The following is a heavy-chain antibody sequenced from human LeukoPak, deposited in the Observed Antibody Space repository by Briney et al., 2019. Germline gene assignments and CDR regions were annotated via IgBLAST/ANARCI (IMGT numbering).Heavy chain of an antibody. J-gene: IGHJ4*02. D-gene: IGHD3-16*01. CDR1: GLSISDSW. CDR3: ARDAGWGRLDS. Sequence: GGSLRLSCAASGLSISDSWIHWVRQVPGKGLMWVSRLASDENNRIYADSVKGRFTISRDNAKNTLFLQMNSLRVEDTGFYYCARDAGWGRLDSWGQGALVTVSS. V-gene: IGHV3-74*01. CDR2: LASDENNR.